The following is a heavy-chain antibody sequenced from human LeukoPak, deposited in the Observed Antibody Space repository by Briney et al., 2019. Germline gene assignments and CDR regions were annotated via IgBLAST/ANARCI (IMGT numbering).Heavy chain of an antibody. D-gene: IGHD3-9*01. J-gene: IGHJ6*03. CDR2: INPNSGGK. CDR1: GYTFTGYY. Sequence: GASVKVSCKASGYTFTGYYMHWVRQAPGQGVEWMGWINPNSGGKNYAQMFQGRVTMTRDTSISTAYMELSRLRSDDTAVCYCARASVLRYFDWPRAEYYYYYYYMDVWGKGTTVTISS. V-gene: IGHV1-2*02. CDR3: ARASVLRYFDWPRAEYYYYYYYMDV.